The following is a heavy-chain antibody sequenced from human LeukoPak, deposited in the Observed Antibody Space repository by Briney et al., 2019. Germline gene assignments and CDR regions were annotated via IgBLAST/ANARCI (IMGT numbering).Heavy chain of an antibody. V-gene: IGHV4-38-2*02. J-gene: IGHJ3*01. CDR1: GYSISSGYY. D-gene: IGHD2-2*01. CDR3: QIGYCSSTSCYSDAFDV. Sequence: SETLSLTCTVSGYSISSGYYWGWIRQPPGKGLEWIGSIYHSGSTYYNPSLKSRVTISVDTSKNQFSLKLSSVTAADTAVYYCQIGYCSSTSCYSDAFDVWSQERMLTVSS. CDR2: IYHSGST.